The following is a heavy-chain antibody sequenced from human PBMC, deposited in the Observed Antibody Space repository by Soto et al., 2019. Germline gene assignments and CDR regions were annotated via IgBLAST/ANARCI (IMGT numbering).Heavy chain of an antibody. CDR1: GGSISSSNW. J-gene: IGHJ4*02. V-gene: IGHV4-4*02. CDR2: IYHSGNT. D-gene: IGHD1-26*01. CDR3: PTPPPRVVASLLPIPT. Sequence: VQLRQSGPGLVKPSGTLSLTCAVSGGSISSSNWWTWVRQAPGKGLEWIGEIYHSGNTYYNPSLKGRFTRTVXNXNYXFSLTLTSVTAADTAVYYCPTPPPRVVASLLPIPTRGQGTLVTVSS.